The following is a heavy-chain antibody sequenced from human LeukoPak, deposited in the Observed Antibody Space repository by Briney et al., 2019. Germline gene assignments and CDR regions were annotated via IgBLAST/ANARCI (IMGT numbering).Heavy chain of an antibody. V-gene: IGHV4-39*07. CDR3: ARVTTMTAYYFDY. J-gene: IGHJ4*02. Sequence: SETLSLTCTVSGGSISSGIYYWGWIRRPPGKGLEWIGTIYYSGSTYYNPSLKSRVTISVDTSKSQFSLKLSSVTAADTAVYYCARVTTMTAYYFDYWGQGTRVTVSS. CDR2: IYYSGST. CDR1: GGSISSGIYY. D-gene: IGHD2-21*02.